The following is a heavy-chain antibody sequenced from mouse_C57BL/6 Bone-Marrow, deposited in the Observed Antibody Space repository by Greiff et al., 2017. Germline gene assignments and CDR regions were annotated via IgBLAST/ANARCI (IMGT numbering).Heavy chain of an antibody. Sequence: VQLQQSGPELVKPGASVKLSCKASGYTFTSYDINWVKQRPGQGLEWIGWIYPRDGTTKYNEKLQGKATLTVATSSSTAYMELHRLTSEDSAVYFCARLSTWYSFDYWGQGTTLTVSS. CDR3: ARLSTWYSFDY. D-gene: IGHD5-5*01. CDR2: IYPRDGTT. V-gene: IGHV1-85*01. J-gene: IGHJ2*01. CDR1: GYTFTSYD.